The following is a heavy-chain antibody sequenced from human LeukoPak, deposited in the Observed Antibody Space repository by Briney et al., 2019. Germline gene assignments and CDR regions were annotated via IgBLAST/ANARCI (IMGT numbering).Heavy chain of an antibody. Sequence: GGSLRLSCAASGFTSSSYSMNWVRQAPGKGLEWVSSISSSSSYIYYADSVKGRFTISRDNAKNSLYLQMNSLRAEDTAVYYCARERGYSSGWYDYWGQGTLVTVSS. CDR2: ISSSSSYI. CDR1: GFTSSSYS. D-gene: IGHD6-19*01. V-gene: IGHV3-21*01. CDR3: ARERGYSSGWYDY. J-gene: IGHJ4*02.